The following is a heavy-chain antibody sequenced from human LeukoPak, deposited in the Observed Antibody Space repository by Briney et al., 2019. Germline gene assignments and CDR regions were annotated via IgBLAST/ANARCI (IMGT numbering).Heavy chain of an antibody. CDR1: GFTFSSYW. Sequence: GGSLRLSCAASGFTFSSYWMSWVRQAPGKGLEWVANINQDGSEKYYVDSVKGRFTISRDNAKNSLYLQMNSLRAEDTAVYYCAKYSSYYYYGMDVWGQGTTVTVSS. CDR2: INQDGSEK. V-gene: IGHV3-7*01. D-gene: IGHD2/OR15-2a*01. J-gene: IGHJ6*02. CDR3: AKYSSYYYYGMDV.